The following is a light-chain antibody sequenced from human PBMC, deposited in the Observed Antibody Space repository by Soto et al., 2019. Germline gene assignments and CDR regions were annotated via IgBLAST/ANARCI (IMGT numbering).Light chain of an antibody. V-gene: IGLV2-8*01. CDR2: EVT. J-gene: IGLJ1*01. Sequence: QSALTQPPSASGSPGQSVTISCIGTASDIGRYNYVSCYQHHPGKAPQLIIYEVTKRPSGVPDRFPRSKPGNTACLTVSGLQPDDEADYYYISYRGSVTSYVFGTGTKVTVL. CDR1: ASDIGRYNY. CDR3: ISYRGSVTSYV.